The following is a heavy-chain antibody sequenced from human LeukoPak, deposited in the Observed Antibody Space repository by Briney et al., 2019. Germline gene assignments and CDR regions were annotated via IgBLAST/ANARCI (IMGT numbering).Heavy chain of an antibody. D-gene: IGHD2-2*01. J-gene: IGHJ3*02. CDR1: GGSISSSSYY. CDR3: ARRIPRDHALDAFDI. Sequence: SETLSLTCTVSGGSISSSSYYWGWLRQPPGKGLEWFGSIYYSGSTYYNPSLKSRVTISVDTSKNQFSLKLSSVTAADTAVYYCARRIPRDHALDAFDIWGQGTMVTVSS. CDR2: IYYSGST. V-gene: IGHV4-39*01.